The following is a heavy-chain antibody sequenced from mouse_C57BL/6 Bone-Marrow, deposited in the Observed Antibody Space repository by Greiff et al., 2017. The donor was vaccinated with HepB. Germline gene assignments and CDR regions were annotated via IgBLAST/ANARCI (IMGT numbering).Heavy chain of an antibody. D-gene: IGHD2-2*01. CDR1: GYTFTSYW. Sequence: QVQLQQPGAELVMPGASVKLSCKASGYTFTSYWMHWVKQRPGQGLEWIGEIDPSDSYTNYNQKFKGKSTLTVDKSSSTAYMQLSSLTSEDSAVYYGARRGGYYGDDEYYFDYWGQGTTLTVSS. CDR3: ARRGGYYGDDEYYFDY. V-gene: IGHV1-69*01. J-gene: IGHJ2*01. CDR2: IDPSDSYT.